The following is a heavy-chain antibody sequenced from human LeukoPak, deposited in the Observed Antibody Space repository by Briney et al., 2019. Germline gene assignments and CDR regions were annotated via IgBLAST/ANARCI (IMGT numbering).Heavy chain of an antibody. V-gene: IGHV4-38-2*02. CDR3: VKSGGYGLIDY. J-gene: IGHJ4*02. CDR2: IYYTGNT. Sequence: PSETLSLTCTVSGYSISNGYYLGWIRQSPGKGLEWIGNIYYTGNTYYNASLQSRVTISIDTSENQFSLRLNSVTAADTAMYYCVKSGGYGLIDYWGPGTLVTVSS. CDR1: GYSISNGYY. D-gene: IGHD1-26*01.